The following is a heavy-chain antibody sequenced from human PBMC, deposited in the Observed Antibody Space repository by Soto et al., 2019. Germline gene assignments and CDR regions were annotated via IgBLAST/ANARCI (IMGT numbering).Heavy chain of an antibody. CDR1: GFTFSSYA. V-gene: IGHV3-30-3*01. D-gene: IGHD4-17*01. J-gene: IGHJ3*02. Sequence: PGGSLRLSCAASGFTFSSYAMHWVRQAPGKGLEWVAVISYDGSNKYYADSVKGRFTISRDNSKNTLYLQMNSLRAEDTAVYYCARDLINYGGNSGAFDIWGQGTMVTVSS. CDR2: ISYDGSNK. CDR3: ARDLINYGGNSGAFDI.